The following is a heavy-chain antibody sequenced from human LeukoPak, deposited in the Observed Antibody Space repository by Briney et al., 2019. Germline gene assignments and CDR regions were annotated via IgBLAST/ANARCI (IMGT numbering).Heavy chain of an antibody. D-gene: IGHD3-10*01. CDR3: ARVNSITMVRGVPDY. Sequence: GRSLRLSCAASGFTFSSYAMHWVRQAPGKGLEWVAVISYNGSNKYYADSVKGRFTISRDNSKNTLYLQMNGLRAEDTAVYYCARVNSITMVRGVPDYWGQGTLVTVSS. CDR2: ISYNGSNK. J-gene: IGHJ4*02. CDR1: GFTFSSYA. V-gene: IGHV3-30-3*01.